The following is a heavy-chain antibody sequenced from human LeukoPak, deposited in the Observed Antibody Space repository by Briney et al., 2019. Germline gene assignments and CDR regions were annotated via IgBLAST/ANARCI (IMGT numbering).Heavy chain of an antibody. CDR1: GGSISSYY. CDR3: ARDGSPMVRGVISY. CDR2: IYYSGST. D-gene: IGHD3-10*01. Sequence: PSETLSLTHTVSGGSISSYYWSWIRQPPGKGLEWIGYIYYSGSTNYNPSLKSRVTISVDTSKNQFSLKLSSVTAADTAVYYCARDGSPMVRGVISYWGQGTLVTVSS. V-gene: IGHV4-59*01. J-gene: IGHJ4*02.